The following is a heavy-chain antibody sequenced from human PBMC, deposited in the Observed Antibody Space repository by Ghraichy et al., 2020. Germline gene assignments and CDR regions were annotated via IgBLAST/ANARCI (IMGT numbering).Heavy chain of an antibody. CDR1: GGPISSYY. J-gene: IGHJ4*02. CDR2: IFYSGTT. CDR3: ASHPKSAAIDY. Sequence: ESLNISCTVSGGPISSYYWSWIRQPPGKGPEWIGYIFYSGTTNYNPSLRSRVTISLDTSKTQFSLKLTSVTAADTAVYYCASHPKSAAIDYWGQGTLVTVSS. V-gene: IGHV4-59*01. D-gene: IGHD6-13*01.